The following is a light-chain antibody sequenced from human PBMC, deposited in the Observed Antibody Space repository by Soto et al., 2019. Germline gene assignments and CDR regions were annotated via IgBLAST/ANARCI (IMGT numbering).Light chain of an antibody. CDR3: QQYDTSPVT. V-gene: IGKV3-20*01. CDR1: QSVSSSY. CDR2: GAS. J-gene: IGKJ1*01. Sequence: EFVLTQSPGTLSLSPGERATLSCRASQSVSSSYLAWYQQKPGQAPRLLIYGASIRATGIPDRFSGSGSGTDFTLTISRLEPEDFAVYYCQQYDTSPVTFGQGTKVEIK.